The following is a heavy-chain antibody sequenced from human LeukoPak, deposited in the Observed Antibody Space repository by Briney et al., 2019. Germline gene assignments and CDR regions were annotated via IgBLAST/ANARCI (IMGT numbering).Heavy chain of an antibody. CDR2: INPNSGGT. V-gene: IGHV1-2*02. D-gene: IGHD5-24*01. CDR3: AKSSPISVEMATTFDY. J-gene: IGHJ4*02. Sequence: GASVKVSCKASGYTFTGYYMHWVRQAPGQGLEWMGWINPNSGGTNYAQKFQGRVTMTRDTSISTAYMELSRLRSDDTAVYYCAKSSPISVEMATTFDYWGQGTLVTVSS. CDR1: GYTFTGYY.